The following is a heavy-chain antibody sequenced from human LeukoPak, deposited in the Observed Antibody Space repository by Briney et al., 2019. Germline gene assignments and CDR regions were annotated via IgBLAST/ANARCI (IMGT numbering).Heavy chain of an antibody. CDR1: GFTFSSYG. Sequence: QAGGSLRLSCAASGFTFSSYGMHWVRQAPGKGLEWVAVISYDGSNKYYADSVKGRFTISRDNSKNTLYLQMNSLRAEDTAVYYCAKDRVGAMFYFDYWGQGTLVTVCS. CDR3: AKDRVGAMFYFDY. V-gene: IGHV3-30*18. J-gene: IGHJ4*02. D-gene: IGHD1-26*01. CDR2: ISYDGSNK.